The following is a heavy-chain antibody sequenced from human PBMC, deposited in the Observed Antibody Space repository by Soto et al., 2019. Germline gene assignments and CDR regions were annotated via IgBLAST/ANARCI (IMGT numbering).Heavy chain of an antibody. CDR1: GYRFTTFY. CDR3: AIDGNVVLCAYSFRFDF. D-gene: IGHD5-12*01. V-gene: IGHV1-2*06. Sequence: ASVKVSCKASGYRFTTFYIHWVRQAPGQRREGLGRMNVDTGGTTYAQKFQGRVTMTRDTSISTAYMEVPNVKSDDTAINYCAIDGNVVLCAYSFRFDFWGQGTRVTVSS. CDR2: MNVDTGGT. J-gene: IGHJ4*02.